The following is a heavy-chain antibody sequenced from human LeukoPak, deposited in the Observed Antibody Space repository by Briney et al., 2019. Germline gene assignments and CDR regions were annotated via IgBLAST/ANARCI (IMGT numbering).Heavy chain of an antibody. V-gene: IGHV4-39*07. CDR1: GGSISSSSYY. CDR3: PRDSRNYYRAFDI. J-gene: IGHJ3*02. D-gene: IGHD3-22*01. Sequence: SETLSLTCTVSGGSISSSSYYWGWIRQPPGKGLEWIGSIYYSGSTYYNPSLKSRVTISVDTSKNQFSLKLSSVTAADTAVYYCPRDSRNYYRAFDIWGQGTMVTVSS. CDR2: IYYSGST.